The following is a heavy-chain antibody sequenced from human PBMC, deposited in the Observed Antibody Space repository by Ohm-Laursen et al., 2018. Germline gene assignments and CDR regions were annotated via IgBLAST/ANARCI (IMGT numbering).Heavy chain of an antibody. CDR1: GGSISSYY. Sequence: SQTLSLTCTVSGGSISSYYWSWIRQPPGKGLEWIGYIYYSGSTYYNPSLKSRVTISVDTSKNQFSLKLSSVTAADTAVYYCAITVATTLGEVAFDIWGQGTMVTVSS. V-gene: IGHV4-59*12. D-gene: IGHD3-16*01. CDR2: IYYSGST. J-gene: IGHJ3*02. CDR3: AITVATTLGEVAFDI.